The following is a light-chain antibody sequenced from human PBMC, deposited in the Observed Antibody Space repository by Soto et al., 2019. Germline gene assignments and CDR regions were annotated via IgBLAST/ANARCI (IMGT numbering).Light chain of an antibody. V-gene: IGKV3-11*01. J-gene: IGKJ5*01. CDR1: HSVDIY. Sequence: EIVLTQSPATLSLSPGERATLSCRASHSVDIYVDWYQQKPGQAPRLLIYDASKRATGIAARFSGSGSGTDLTLTISSLESEDFAVYYCQQRHNLITFGQGTRLET. CDR3: QQRHNLIT. CDR2: DAS.